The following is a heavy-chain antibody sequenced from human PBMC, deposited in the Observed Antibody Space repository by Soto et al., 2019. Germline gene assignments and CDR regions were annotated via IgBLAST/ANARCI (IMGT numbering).Heavy chain of an antibody. D-gene: IGHD3-16*02. CDR2: IYWDDDK. Sequence: SGPTLVKPTQTLTLTCTFSGFSLSTSGVGVGWIRQPPGKALEWLALIYWDDDKRYSPSLKSRLTITKDTSKNQVVLTMTNMDPVDTATYYCAHSSNSDYIWGSYRYFDYWGQGTLVTVSS. CDR3: AHSSNSDYIWGSYRYFDY. J-gene: IGHJ4*02. V-gene: IGHV2-5*02. CDR1: GFSLSTSGVG.